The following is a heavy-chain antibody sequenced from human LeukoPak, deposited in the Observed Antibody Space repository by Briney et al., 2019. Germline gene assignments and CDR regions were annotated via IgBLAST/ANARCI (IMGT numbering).Heavy chain of an antibody. J-gene: IGHJ6*02. D-gene: IGHD6-19*01. CDR1: GFTFDDYA. CDR2: ISWNSGSI. V-gene: IGHV3-9*01. Sequence: GRSLRLSCAASGFTFDDYAMHWVRQAPGKGLEWVSGISWNSGSIDYADSVKGRFTISRDNAKNSLYLQMNSLRAEDTALYYCAKGIAVVHYYYGMDVRGQGTTVTVSS. CDR3: AKGIAVVHYYYGMDV.